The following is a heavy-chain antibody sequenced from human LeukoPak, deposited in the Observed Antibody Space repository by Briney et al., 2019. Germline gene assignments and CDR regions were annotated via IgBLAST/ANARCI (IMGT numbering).Heavy chain of an antibody. CDR1: GFTFRSHG. Sequence: GGSLRLSCAASGFTFRSHGMHWVRQAPGKGLEWVAFIRYDGRNKYYADSVKDRFTISRDNSKNTLYLQMNSLRAEDTAVYYCARANDDGDYGGLDYWGQGTLVTVSS. CDR2: IRYDGRNK. D-gene: IGHD4-17*01. J-gene: IGHJ4*02. CDR3: ARANDDGDYGGLDY. V-gene: IGHV3-30*02.